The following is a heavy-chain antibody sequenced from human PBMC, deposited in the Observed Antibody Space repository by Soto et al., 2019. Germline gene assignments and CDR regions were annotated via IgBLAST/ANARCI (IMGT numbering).Heavy chain of an antibody. CDR3: ARDGTDIVVVPAPDEDYYYYYMDV. D-gene: IGHD2-2*01. V-gene: IGHV3-64*01. CDR1: GFTFSSYA. J-gene: IGHJ6*03. CDR2: ISSNGGST. Sequence: GGSLRLSCAASGFTFSSYAMHWVRQAPGKGLEYVSAISSNGGSTYYANSVKGRFTISRDNSKNTLYLQMDSLRAEDMAVYYCARDGTDIVVVPAPDEDYYYYYMDVWGKGTTVTVSS.